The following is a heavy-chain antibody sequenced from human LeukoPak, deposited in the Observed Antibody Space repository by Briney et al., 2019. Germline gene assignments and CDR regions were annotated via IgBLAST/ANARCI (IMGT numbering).Heavy chain of an antibody. D-gene: IGHD3-22*01. Sequence: GGSLRLSCAASGFTFSSYWMSWVRQAPGKGLDWVANIKQDGSEKYYVDSVKGRFTISRDNAKNSLYLQMNSLRAEDTAVYYCARDKRVVTTNFDYWGQGTLVTVSS. V-gene: IGHV3-7*01. CDR3: ARDKRVVTTNFDY. CDR1: GFTFSSYW. J-gene: IGHJ4*02. CDR2: IKQDGSEK.